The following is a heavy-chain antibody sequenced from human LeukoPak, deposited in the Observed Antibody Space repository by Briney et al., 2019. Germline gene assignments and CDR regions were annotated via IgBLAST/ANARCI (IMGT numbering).Heavy chain of an antibody. Sequence: QLGGSLRLSCAASRFTFSNYGVNWVRQAPGKGLEWVSCINSRSSTIYYADSVRGRFTISRDNAKNSLYLQMNSLKAEDTAIYYCAGEVGTPQAFDIWGQGTMVTVSS. CDR1: RFTFSNYG. CDR2: INSRSSTI. CDR3: AGEVGTPQAFDI. V-gene: IGHV3-48*01. D-gene: IGHD1-26*01. J-gene: IGHJ3*02.